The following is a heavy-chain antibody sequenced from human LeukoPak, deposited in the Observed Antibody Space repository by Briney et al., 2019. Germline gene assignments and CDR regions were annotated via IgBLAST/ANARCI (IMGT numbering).Heavy chain of an antibody. V-gene: IGHV3-23*01. J-gene: IGHJ4*02. CDR3: VKGPRPDITVAHTVEN. CDR2: ISSRGDST. CDR1: GFIFSNYA. Sequence: PGGSLRLSCAASGFIFSNYAMSWVCQVPGRGLEWVSTISSRGDSTYVADSVKGRFTISRDNSKNLLYLQMNTVRAEDTAVYYCVKGPRPDITVAHTVENWGQGTLVTVSS. D-gene: IGHD6-19*01.